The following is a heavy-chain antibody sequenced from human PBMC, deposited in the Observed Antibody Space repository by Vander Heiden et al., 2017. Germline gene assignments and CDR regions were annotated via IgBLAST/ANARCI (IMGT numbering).Heavy chain of an antibody. J-gene: IGHJ3*02. V-gene: IGHV1-69*01. Sequence: SSVKVSCKASEGTFSSYAISWVRQAPGQGLEWMGGIIPIFGTANYAQKFQGRVTITADESTSTAYMELSSLRSEDKAVYYCARYLEGGPSARYAFDIWCQDTMIT. CDR1: EGTFSSYA. CDR3: ARYLEGGPSARYAFDI. CDR2: IIPIFGTA. D-gene: IGHD2-2*01.